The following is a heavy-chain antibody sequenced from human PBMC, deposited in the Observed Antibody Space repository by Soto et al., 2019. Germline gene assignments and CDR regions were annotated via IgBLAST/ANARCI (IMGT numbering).Heavy chain of an antibody. J-gene: IGHJ6*03. Sequence: SETLSLTCTVSGGSISSYYWSWIRQPPGKGLEWIGYIYYSGSTNYNPSLKSRVTISVDTSKNQFSLMLSSVTAADTAVYYCARSEYSSSSRRRNYYYYYYMDVWGKGTTVTVSS. V-gene: IGHV4-59*01. D-gene: IGHD6-6*01. CDR3: ARSEYSSSSRRRNYYYYYYMDV. CDR2: IYYSGST. CDR1: GGSISSYY.